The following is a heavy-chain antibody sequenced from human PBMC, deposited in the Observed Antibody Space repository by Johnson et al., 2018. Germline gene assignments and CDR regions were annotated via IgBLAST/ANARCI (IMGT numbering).Heavy chain of an antibody. CDR3: AGERTTKSTRGVYYYYGMDV. CDR2: IVPILGIA. Sequence: QVQLVQSGAEVKKPGSSVKVSCKASGGTFSSYAISWVRQAPGQGLEWMGGIVPILGIANYAPKFQGRVTITADEATGTAYMDRRSLTSEDTAMDYFAGERTTKSTRGVYYYYGMDVWGQGTTVTVSS. D-gene: IGHD1-1*01. V-gene: IGHV1-69*12. CDR1: GGTFSSYA. J-gene: IGHJ6*02.